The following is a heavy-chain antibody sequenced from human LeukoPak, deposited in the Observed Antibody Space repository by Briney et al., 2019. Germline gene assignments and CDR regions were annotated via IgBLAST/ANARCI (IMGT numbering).Heavy chain of an antibody. D-gene: IGHD3-16*02. CDR3: ARAGVRDYVWGSYHDAFDI. J-gene: IGHJ3*02. V-gene: IGHV1-2*02. CDR2: INPNSGGT. Sequence: ASVTVSCKASGYTFTGYYMHWVRQAHGEGLEWMGWINPNSGGTNYAQKFQGTVTMTSDTSISTAYMELSRLRSDDTAVYYCARAGVRDYVWGSYHDAFDIWGQGTMVTVSS. CDR1: GYTFTGYY.